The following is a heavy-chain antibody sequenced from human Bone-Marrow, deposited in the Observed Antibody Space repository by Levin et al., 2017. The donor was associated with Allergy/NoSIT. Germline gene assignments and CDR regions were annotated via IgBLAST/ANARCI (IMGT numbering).Heavy chain of an antibody. CDR3: ARRIDYGDSGYNWFDP. Sequence: ASVKVSCKASGYTFTSYGISWVRQAPGQGLEWMGWISAYNGNTNYAQKLQGRVTMTTDTSTSTAYMELRSLRSDDTAVYYCARRIDYGDSGYNWFDPWGQGTLVTVSS. V-gene: IGHV1-18*01. D-gene: IGHD4-17*01. CDR1: GYTFTSYG. J-gene: IGHJ5*02. CDR2: ISAYNGNT.